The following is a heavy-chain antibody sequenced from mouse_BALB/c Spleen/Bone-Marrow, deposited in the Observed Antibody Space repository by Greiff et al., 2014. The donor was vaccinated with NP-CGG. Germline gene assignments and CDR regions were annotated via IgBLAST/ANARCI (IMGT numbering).Heavy chain of an antibody. D-gene: IGHD2-3*01. V-gene: IGHV2-9*02. J-gene: IGHJ1*01. CDR3: ARVYLWYFDV. CDR1: GFSLTSYG. Sequence: QVQLKESGPGLVAPSQSLSITCTVSGFSLTSYGVHWVRQPPGKGLEWLGVIWAGGSTNYNSALMSRLSISKDNSKSQVFLKMNSLQADDTAMYYCARVYLWYFDVWGAGTTVTVSS. CDR2: IWAGGST.